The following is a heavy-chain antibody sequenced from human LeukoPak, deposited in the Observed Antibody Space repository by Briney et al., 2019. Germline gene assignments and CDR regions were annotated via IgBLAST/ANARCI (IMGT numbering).Heavy chain of an antibody. J-gene: IGHJ3*02. D-gene: IGHD1-26*01. Sequence: SETLSLTCTVSGGSISSNDYYWDWIRQPPGMGLEYIGSIYYSGSTYYNPSLKSRVTISVDTSKNQFSLKLSSVTAADTAVYYCARDGIGDAFDIWGQGTMVTVSS. CDR2: IYYSGST. CDR1: GGSISSNDYY. V-gene: IGHV4-39*02. CDR3: ARDGIGDAFDI.